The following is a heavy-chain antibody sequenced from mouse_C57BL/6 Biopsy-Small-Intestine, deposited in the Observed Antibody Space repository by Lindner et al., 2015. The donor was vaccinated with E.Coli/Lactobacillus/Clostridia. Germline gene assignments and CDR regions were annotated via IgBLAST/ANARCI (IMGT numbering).Heavy chain of an antibody. D-gene: IGHD2-3*01. Sequence: SVKVSCKVSGYTLTELSMHWVRQAPGKGLEWMGGFDPEDGETIYAQKFQGRVTMTEDTSTDTAYMELSSLRSEDTAVYYCATGGYDFWSGYYPRNYYYYMDVWGKGTTVTVSS. CDR2: FDPEDGET. CDR3: ATGGYDFWSGYYPRNYYYYMDV. CDR1: GYTLTELS. J-gene: IGHJ1*03. V-gene: IGHV1-18*01.